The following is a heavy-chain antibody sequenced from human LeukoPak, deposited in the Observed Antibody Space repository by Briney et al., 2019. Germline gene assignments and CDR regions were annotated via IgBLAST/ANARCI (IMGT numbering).Heavy chain of an antibody. CDR3: AKDPPRGLPP. Sequence: GGSLILSCAASGFTFSSYGMHWVRQAPGKGLEWVAFIRYDGSNKYYADSVKGRLTISRDNSKNTLYLQMNSLRAEDTAVYYCAKDPPRGLPPWGQGTLVTVSS. CDR1: GFTFSSYG. J-gene: IGHJ4*02. V-gene: IGHV3-30*02. CDR2: IRYDGSNK. D-gene: IGHD3-16*01.